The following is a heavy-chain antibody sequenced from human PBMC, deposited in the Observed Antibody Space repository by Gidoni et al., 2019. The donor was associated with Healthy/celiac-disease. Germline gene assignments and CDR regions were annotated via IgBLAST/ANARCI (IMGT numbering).Heavy chain of an antibody. CDR1: GGSISSYY. V-gene: IGHV4-59*01. CDR3: ARGDYYDSSGYPPGPAAAFDI. CDR2: IYYSGST. Sequence: QVQLQESGPGLVKPSETLSLTCTVSGGSISSYYWSWIRQPPGKGLEWIGYIYYSGSTNYNPSLKRRVTISVDTSKNQFSLKLSSVTAADTAVYYCARGDYYDSSGYPPGPAAAFDIWGQGTMVTVSS. J-gene: IGHJ3*02. D-gene: IGHD3-22*01.